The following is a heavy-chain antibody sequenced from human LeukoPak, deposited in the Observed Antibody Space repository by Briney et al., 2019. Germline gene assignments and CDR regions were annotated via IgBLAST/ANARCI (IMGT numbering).Heavy chain of an antibody. V-gene: IGHV1-2*02. D-gene: IGHD5-24*01. Sequence: WASVKVSCKTSGYTFIGHYMHWVRQAPGHGLEWMGWFSPKTGGSHFAQKFQGRVTMTRDTSISTAYMEMSSLRSDDAAVYYCARDEDRDDFNAFDIWGQGTMVTVSS. CDR1: GYTFIGHY. CDR3: ARDEDRDDFNAFDI. CDR2: FSPKTGGS. J-gene: IGHJ3*02.